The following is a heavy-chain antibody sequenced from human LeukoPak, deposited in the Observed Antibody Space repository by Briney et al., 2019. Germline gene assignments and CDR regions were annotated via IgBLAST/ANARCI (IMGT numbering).Heavy chain of an antibody. CDR2: IRYDGSNK. D-gene: IGHD6-19*01. V-gene: IGHV3-30*02. J-gene: IGHJ4*02. CDR1: GFTFSSYG. Sequence: GRTLRLSCAPSGFTFSSYGMHWVRQAPGKGLEWVAFIRYDGSNKYYADSVKGRFTISRDNSKNTLYLQMISLRAEDTAVYYCAKDQPLVVAGTSFGYWGQGTLVTVSS. CDR3: AKDQPLVVAGTSFGY.